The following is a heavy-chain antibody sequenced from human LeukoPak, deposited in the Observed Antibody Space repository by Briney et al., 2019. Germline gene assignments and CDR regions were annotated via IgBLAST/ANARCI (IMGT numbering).Heavy chain of an antibody. J-gene: IGHJ4*02. CDR2: IKSKTDGGTT. Sequence: GGSLRLSCAASGFTFSSYAMSWVRQAPGKGLEWVGRIKSKTDGGTTDYAAPVKGRFTISRDDSKNALYLQMNSLKTEDTAMYYCTTDRGSRPGGQKNWGQGTLVTVSS. CDR3: TTDRGSRPGGQKN. CDR1: GFTFSSYA. V-gene: IGHV3-15*01. D-gene: IGHD5-12*01.